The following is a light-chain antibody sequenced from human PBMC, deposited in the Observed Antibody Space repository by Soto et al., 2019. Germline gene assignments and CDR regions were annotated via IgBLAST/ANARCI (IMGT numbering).Light chain of an antibody. CDR2: DTS. V-gene: IGKV3-11*01. J-gene: IGKJ1*01. CDR3: QQRSKFLWT. CDR1: QSVSNY. Sequence: EIVLTQSPATLSLSPGERATLSCRVSQSVSNYLAWYQQKPGQAPRLLMYDTSNRAPGIPARFSGSGSGTDFTLTISSLEPEDFAVYFCQQRSKFLWTFGQGTKVEI.